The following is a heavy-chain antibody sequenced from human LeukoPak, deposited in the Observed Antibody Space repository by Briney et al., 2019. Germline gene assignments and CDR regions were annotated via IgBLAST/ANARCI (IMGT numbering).Heavy chain of an antibody. Sequence: ASVKVSCKASGYTXTGYYMHWVRQAPGQGLEWMGWINPNSGGTNYAQKFQGRVTMTRDTSISTAYMELSSLRSEDTAVYYCATELYSSGWYDYWGQGTLVTVSS. D-gene: IGHD6-19*01. CDR2: INPNSGGT. J-gene: IGHJ4*02. V-gene: IGHV1-2*02. CDR3: ATELYSSGWYDY. CDR1: GYTXTGYY.